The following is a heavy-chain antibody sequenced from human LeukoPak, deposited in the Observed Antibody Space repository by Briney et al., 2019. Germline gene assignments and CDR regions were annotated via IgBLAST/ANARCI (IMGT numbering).Heavy chain of an antibody. J-gene: IGHJ4*02. Sequence: GGSLRLSCAASGFTFDDYAMHWVRQAPGKGLEWVSGISWNSGSIGYADSVKGRFTISRDNAKNSLYLQMNSLRDEDTAVYYCARIYSSGSYWGQGTLVTVSS. D-gene: IGHD6-19*01. V-gene: IGHV3-9*01. CDR1: GFTFDDYA. CDR3: ARIYSSGSY. CDR2: ISWNSGSI.